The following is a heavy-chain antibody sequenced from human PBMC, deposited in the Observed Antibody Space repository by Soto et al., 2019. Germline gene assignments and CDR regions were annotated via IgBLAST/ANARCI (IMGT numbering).Heavy chain of an antibody. J-gene: IGHJ4*02. CDR1: GFTVSNNY. CDR2: IYSGGST. CDR3: ARDPPVIAASGGGG. Sequence: EVQLVESGGGLIQPGGSLRLSCAASGFTVSNNYMRWVRQAPGKGLEWVSLIYSGGSTHYADSVKGRFTISRDNSKNTLYLQRNSLRVEDTAVYYCARDPPVIAASGGGGWGQGTLVTVSS. D-gene: IGHD6-13*01. V-gene: IGHV3-53*01.